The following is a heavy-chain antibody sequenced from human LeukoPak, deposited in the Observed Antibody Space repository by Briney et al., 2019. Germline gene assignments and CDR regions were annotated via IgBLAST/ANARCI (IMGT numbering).Heavy chain of an antibody. V-gene: IGHV4-59*12. J-gene: IGHJ4*02. D-gene: IGHD5-18*01. CDR1: GGSISSYY. CDR3: ARDFGYSYGYYFDY. CDR2: IYYSGST. Sequence: SETLSLTCTVSGGSISSYYWSWIRQPPGKGLEWIGSIYYSGSTYYNPSLKSRVTISVDTSKNQFSLKLSSVTAADTAVYYCARDFGYSYGYYFDYWGQGTLVTVSS.